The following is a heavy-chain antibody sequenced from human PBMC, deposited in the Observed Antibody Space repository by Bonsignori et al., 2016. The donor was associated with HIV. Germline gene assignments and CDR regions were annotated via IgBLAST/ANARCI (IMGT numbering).Heavy chain of an antibody. CDR1: GYTFNHHG. D-gene: IGHD2-21*01. J-gene: IGHJ4*02. Sequence: ASVKVSCKASGYTFNHHGVIWVRQAPGEGLEWVGWIGSYNGDTNLARKYEGRVVLTTDTATATAYLELRSLTSDDTAVYFCARGESIIFPIAFEFWGQGTPVTVSS. V-gene: IGHV1-18*01. CDR2: IGSYNGDT. CDR3: ARGESIIFPIAFEF.